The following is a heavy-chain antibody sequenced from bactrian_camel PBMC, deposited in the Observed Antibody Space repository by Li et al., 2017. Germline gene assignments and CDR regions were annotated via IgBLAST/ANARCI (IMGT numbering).Heavy chain of an antibody. CDR3: ADISGCSSGRWYYNY. V-gene: IGHV3S57*01. Sequence: HVQLVESGGGSVQPGGSLRLSCTISGATANRYLVGWFRQVSGKEREGVAGTSRDGETRYAASVKGRFIISTDNAKNTLYLQLDSLKPEDSAMYYCADISGCSSGRWYYNYWGQGTQVTVS. J-gene: IGHJ4*01. CDR2: TSRDGET. CDR1: GATANRYL. D-gene: IGHD3*01.